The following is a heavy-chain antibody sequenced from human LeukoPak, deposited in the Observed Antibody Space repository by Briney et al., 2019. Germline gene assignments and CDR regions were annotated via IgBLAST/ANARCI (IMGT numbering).Heavy chain of an antibody. J-gene: IGHJ4*02. CDR3: ARGTPKWEPPGY. Sequence: ASVKVSCKASGGTFSSYAISWVRQAPGQGLEWMGGIIPIFGTANYAQKFQGRVTITTDESTSTAYMELSSLRSEDTAVYYSARGTPKWEPPGYWGQGTLVTVSS. D-gene: IGHD1-26*01. CDR2: IIPIFGTA. V-gene: IGHV1-69*05. CDR1: GGTFSSYA.